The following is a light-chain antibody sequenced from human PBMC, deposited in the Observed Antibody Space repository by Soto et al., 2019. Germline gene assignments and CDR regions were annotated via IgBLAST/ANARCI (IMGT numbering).Light chain of an antibody. CDR1: QGISSY. CDR2: AAS. CDR3: QQANSFPRT. Sequence: AIRMTQSPSSLSASTGDRVTITCRASQGISSYLAWYQQKPGKAPNLLIYAASSLQSGVPSRFSGSGSGTDFTLAISSLQPEDFATYYCQQANSFPRTFGQGTKVDIK. V-gene: IGKV1-8*01. J-gene: IGKJ1*01.